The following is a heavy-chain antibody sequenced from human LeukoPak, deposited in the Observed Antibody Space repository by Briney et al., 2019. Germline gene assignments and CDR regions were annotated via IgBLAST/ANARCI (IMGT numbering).Heavy chain of an antibody. CDR2: IYPGDSDT. CDR1: GYSFTSYW. V-gene: IGHV5-51*01. J-gene: IGHJ4*02. Sequence: LGESLKISCKGSGYSFTSYWIGWVRQMPGKGLDWMGIIYPGDSDTRYSPSFQGQVTISADKSISTAYLQWSSLKASDTAMYYCARPYYYGSGSYYFPFDYWGQGTLVTVSS. D-gene: IGHD3-10*01. CDR3: ARPYYYGSGSYYFPFDY.